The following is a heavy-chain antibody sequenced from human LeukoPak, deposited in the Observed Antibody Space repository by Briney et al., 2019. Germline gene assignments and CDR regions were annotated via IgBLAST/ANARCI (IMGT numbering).Heavy chain of an antibody. CDR1: GFTFTTCS. D-gene: IGHD1-26*01. CDR3: ARDPYSGNYGTYYYYYMDV. V-gene: IGHV3-21*01. CDR2: ISSGSSAI. J-gene: IGHJ6*03. Sequence: GGSLRLSCEASGFTFTTCSMTWVRQAPGKGLEWVSIISSGSSAIFSADALKGRFTISRDNAKNSLYLQMDSLGPEDTAVYYCARDPYSGNYGTYYYYYMDVWGKGTTVTISS.